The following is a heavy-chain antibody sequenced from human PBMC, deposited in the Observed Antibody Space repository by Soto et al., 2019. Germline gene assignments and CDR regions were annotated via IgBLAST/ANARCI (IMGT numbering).Heavy chain of an antibody. CDR1: GVTVSSNY. V-gene: IGHV3-66*04. Sequence: WVSLRLSFAASGVTVSSNYMSWVRQAPGKGLEWVSVIYSGGSTYYADSVKGRFTISRDNSKNTLYLQMNSLRAEDTAVYYCARHGYNYGGGYFDYWGQGTLVTVSS. D-gene: IGHD5-18*01. CDR2: IYSGGST. J-gene: IGHJ4*02. CDR3: ARHGYNYGGGYFDY.